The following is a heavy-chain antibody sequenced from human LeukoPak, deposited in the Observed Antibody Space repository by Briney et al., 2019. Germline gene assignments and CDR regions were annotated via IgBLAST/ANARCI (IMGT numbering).Heavy chain of an antibody. CDR2: MNPNSGNT. CDR3: ASGWPDIVVVPAAIPFDY. D-gene: IGHD2-2*01. Sequence: GASVKVSCKASGYTFTSYDINWVRQATGQGLEWMGWMNPNSGNTGYAQKFQGRVTMTRNTSISTAYMELSSLRSEDTAVYYCASGWPDIVVVPAAIPFDYWGQGTLVTVSS. CDR1: GYTFTSYD. J-gene: IGHJ4*02. V-gene: IGHV1-8*01.